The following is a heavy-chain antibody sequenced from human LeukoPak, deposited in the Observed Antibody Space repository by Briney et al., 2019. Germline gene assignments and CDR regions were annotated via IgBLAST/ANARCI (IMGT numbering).Heavy chain of an antibody. D-gene: IGHD2-8*02. V-gene: IGHV4-4*09. CDR2: IYATGST. Sequence: PSETLSLTCTVSGGSISSYYWSWIRQPPGKGLEWIGYIYATGSTNYNPSLKNRVTLSVATSKNQFSLNLRSVTAADTAVYYCARHGTVRSPLGPWGQGTLVTVSS. J-gene: IGHJ5*02. CDR3: ARHGTVRSPLGP. CDR1: GGSISSYY.